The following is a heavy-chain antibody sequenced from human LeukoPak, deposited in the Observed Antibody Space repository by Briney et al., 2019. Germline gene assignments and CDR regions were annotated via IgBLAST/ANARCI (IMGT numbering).Heavy chain of an antibody. D-gene: IGHD3-22*01. V-gene: IGHV3-48*01. J-gene: IGHJ4*02. Sequence: LPGGSLRLSCAASGFTLSTYPMNWVRQAPGKGLEWISHIRGSGTTDYADSVKGRFTISRDNAKNSLYLQMNSLRAEDTAVYYCARDRDSLVDYYDSSGYDYWGQGTLVTVSS. CDR1: GFTLSTYP. CDR3: ARDRDSLVDYYDSSGYDY. CDR2: IRGSGTT.